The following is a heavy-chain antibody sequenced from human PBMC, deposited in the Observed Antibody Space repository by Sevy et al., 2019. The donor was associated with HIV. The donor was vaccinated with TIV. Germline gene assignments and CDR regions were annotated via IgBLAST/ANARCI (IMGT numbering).Heavy chain of an antibody. J-gene: IGHJ4*02. V-gene: IGHV3-30*03. CDR2: MSYDGSYK. CDR1: GFTFSSHG. CDR3: ARDSGYSINWYPAY. D-gene: IGHD6-13*01. Sequence: GGSLRLSCAASGFTFSSHGMHWVRQAPGKGLEWVAVMSYDGSYKSYGDSVKGRFTISRDDSKNTLYLHMNSLRPEDTAMYYCARDSGYSINWYPAYWGQGTLVTVSS.